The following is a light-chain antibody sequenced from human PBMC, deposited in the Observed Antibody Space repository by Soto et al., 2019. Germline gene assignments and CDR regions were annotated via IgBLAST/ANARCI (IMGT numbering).Light chain of an antibody. CDR2: LGS. CDR1: QSLLHRNGYNH. V-gene: IGKV2-28*01. Sequence: DIAMTQSPLSLAVTPGESASISCRSSQSLLHRNGYNHLDWYLQKPGQSPQLLIFLGSNRTSGVPDRISGSGAGTDFTLTISRVEAEDVGIYYCMRALQTRWTFVQGTKVEIK. J-gene: IGKJ1*01. CDR3: MRALQTRWT.